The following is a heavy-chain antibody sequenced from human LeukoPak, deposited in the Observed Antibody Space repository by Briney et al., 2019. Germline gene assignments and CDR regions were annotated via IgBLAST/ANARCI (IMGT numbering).Heavy chain of an antibody. Sequence: GGSLRLSCAASGFTFSTYAVSWVRQAPGKGLEWVSTITGSGGSTYYADSMRGRFTISRDNSKNTLYLQMNSLRAEDTAVYYCAKGYYDDAFDIWGQGTMVTVSS. D-gene: IGHD3-22*01. V-gene: IGHV3-23*01. CDR3: AKGYYDDAFDI. CDR2: ITGSGGST. CDR1: GFTFSTYA. J-gene: IGHJ3*02.